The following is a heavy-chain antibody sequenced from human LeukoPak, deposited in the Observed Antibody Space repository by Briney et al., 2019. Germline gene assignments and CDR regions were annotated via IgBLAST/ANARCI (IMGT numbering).Heavy chain of an antibody. D-gene: IGHD1-26*01. CDR3: ARYEFVVWEWELQDTPLTEKAFDI. V-gene: IGHV4-59*06. CDR2: IYYSGST. CDR1: GGSISSYY. Sequence: PSETLSLTCTVSGGSISSYYWSWIRQHPGKGLEWIGYIYYSGSTYYNPSLKSRVTISVDTSKNQFSLKLSSVTAADTAVYYCARYEFVVWEWELQDTPLTEKAFDIWGQGTMVTVSS. J-gene: IGHJ3*02.